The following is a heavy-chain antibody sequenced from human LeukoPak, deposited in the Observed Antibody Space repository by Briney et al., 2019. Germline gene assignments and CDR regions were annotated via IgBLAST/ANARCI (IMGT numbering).Heavy chain of an antibody. CDR1: GGSFSGYY. Sequence: PSETLSLTCAVYGGSFSGYYWRWLRQPPGKGLEWIGEINHSGSTNYNPSRKSRVTISVDTSKNQFSLKLSSVTAADTAVYYCATSTVTTSLGYWGQGTLVTVSS. V-gene: IGHV4-34*01. CDR2: INHSGST. D-gene: IGHD4-17*01. J-gene: IGHJ4*02. CDR3: ATSTVTTSLGY.